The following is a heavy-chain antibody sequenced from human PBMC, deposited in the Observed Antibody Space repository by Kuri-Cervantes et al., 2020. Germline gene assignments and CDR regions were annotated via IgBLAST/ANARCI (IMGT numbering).Heavy chain of an antibody. CDR1: GFTFSNYY. Sequence: GESLKISCAASGFTFSNYYMSWIRQAPGKGLEWISYISNSANTILYADSVKGRFTISRDNAKNSLYLQMDSLRAEDTAVYYCTRSTGLGNYARADYWGQGTLVTVSS. D-gene: IGHD3-10*01. V-gene: IGHV3-11*01. CDR2: ISNSANTI. J-gene: IGHJ4*02. CDR3: TRSTGLGNYARADY.